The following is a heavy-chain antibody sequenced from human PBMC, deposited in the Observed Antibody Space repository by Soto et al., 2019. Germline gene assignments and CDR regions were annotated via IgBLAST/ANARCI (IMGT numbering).Heavy chain of an antibody. D-gene: IGHD3-3*01. CDR2: ISYDGSNK. CDR1: GFTFSSYA. Sequence: QVQLVESGGGVVQPGRSLRLSCAASGFTFSSYAMHWVRQAPGKGLEWVAVISYDGSNKYYADSVKGRFTISRDNSKNTLCLQMNGLRAEDTAGYYCAGGGGGGFYTGRYYGMDVWGQGTTVTVSS. J-gene: IGHJ6*02. CDR3: AGGGGGGFYTGRYYGMDV. V-gene: IGHV3-30-3*01.